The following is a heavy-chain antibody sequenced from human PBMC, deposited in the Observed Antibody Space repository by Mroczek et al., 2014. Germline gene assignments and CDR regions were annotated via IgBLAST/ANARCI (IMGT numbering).Heavy chain of an antibody. CDR3: ARDKSDAFDI. CDR2: IYTSGST. CDR1: GGSISSGSYY. V-gene: IGHV4-61*02. Sequence: QVQLVESGPGLVKPSQTLSLTCTVSGGSISSGSYYWSWIRQPAGKGLEWIGRIYTSGSTNYNPSLKSRVTISVDTSKNQFSLKLSSVTAADTAVYYCARDKSDAFDIWGQGTMVTVSS. J-gene: IGHJ3*02.